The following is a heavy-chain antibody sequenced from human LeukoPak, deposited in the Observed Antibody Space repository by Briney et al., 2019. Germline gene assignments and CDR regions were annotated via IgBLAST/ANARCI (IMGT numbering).Heavy chain of an antibody. CDR1: GFTFNNYA. J-gene: IGHJ4*02. D-gene: IGHD4-17*01. CDR2: ISGGGETT. Sequence: PGGSLRLSCAASGFTFNNYAMNGARQAPGKGREGVSSISGGGETTYYADSAKGRFTISRDNSQNTLYLQMNSLRAEDTAVYYCARDYADYVGYFFFDYWGQGTLVTVSS. V-gene: IGHV3-23*01. CDR3: ARDYADYVGYFFFDY.